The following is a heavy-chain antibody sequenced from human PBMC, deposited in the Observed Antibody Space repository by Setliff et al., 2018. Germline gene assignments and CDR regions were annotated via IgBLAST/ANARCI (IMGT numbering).Heavy chain of an antibody. D-gene: IGHD3-16*01. CDR1: GYAFTDNY. CDR3: ARSDHLVVDGFDV. Sequence: ASVKVSCKTSGYAFTDNYIHWVRQAPGQGLEWMGWINPKTGGTNLAQKFQGWVSMTRDTSITTAYMELSRLTSDDMAVYFCARSDHLVVDGFDVWGQETMVT. J-gene: IGHJ3*01. CDR2: INPKTGGT. V-gene: IGHV1-2*04.